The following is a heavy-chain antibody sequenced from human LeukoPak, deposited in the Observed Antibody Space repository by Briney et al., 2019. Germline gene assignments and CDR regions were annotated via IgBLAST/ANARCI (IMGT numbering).Heavy chain of an antibody. CDR2: ISSSSSYI. Sequence: GGSLRLSCAASGFKFSSYSMKWVRQAPGKGLEWVSFISSSSSYIYYADSLKGRFTISRDNAKNSLYLQMNSLRAEDTAVHYCARGTVFPYYFDYWGQGTLVTVSS. V-gene: IGHV3-21*01. CDR1: GFKFSSYS. J-gene: IGHJ4*02. CDR3: ARGTVFPYYFDY.